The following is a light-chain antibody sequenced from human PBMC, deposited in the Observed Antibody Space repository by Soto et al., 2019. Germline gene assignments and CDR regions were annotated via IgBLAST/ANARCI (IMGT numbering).Light chain of an antibody. CDR2: GAS. CDR1: QSVSSY. J-gene: IGKJ1*01. CDR3: QQYGSSGT. V-gene: IGKV3-20*01. Sequence: EIVLTQSPATLSLSPGERATLSCRASQSVSSYLAWYQQKPGQAPRLLIYGASSRATGIPDRFSGSGSGTDFILTITSLEPEDFAVYYCQQYGSSGTFGQGTKVDIK.